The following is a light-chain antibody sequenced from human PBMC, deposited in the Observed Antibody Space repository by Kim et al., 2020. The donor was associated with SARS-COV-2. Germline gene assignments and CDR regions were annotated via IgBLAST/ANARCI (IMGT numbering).Light chain of an antibody. CDR3: QQYNSFPYT. CDR1: QSISSW. J-gene: IGKJ2*01. V-gene: IGKV1-5*03. Sequence: DIQMTQSLSTLSASVGDRVTITCRASQSISSWLAWYQQKPGKAPKLMIYKASNLESGVPSRFSGSGSGTEFTLTISSLQPDDFATYYCQQYNSFPYTFGQGTKLEI. CDR2: KAS.